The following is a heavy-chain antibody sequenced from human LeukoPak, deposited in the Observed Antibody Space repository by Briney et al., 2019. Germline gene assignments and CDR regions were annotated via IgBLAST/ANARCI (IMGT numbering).Heavy chain of an antibody. CDR1: GFTFSSYW. CDR3: ARGGGLDV. D-gene: IGHD3-16*01. CDR2: INHNGNVN. J-gene: IGHJ6*02. V-gene: IGHV3-7*03. Sequence: GGSLRLSCAASGFTFSSYWMNWARQAQGKGREWVASINHNGNVNYYVDSVKGRFTIPRENAKNSLYLQMSNLRAEDTAVYFCARGGGLDVWGQGATVTVSS.